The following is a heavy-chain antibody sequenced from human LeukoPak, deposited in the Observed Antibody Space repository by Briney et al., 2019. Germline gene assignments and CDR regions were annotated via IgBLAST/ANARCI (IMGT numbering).Heavy chain of an antibody. Sequence: GGSLRLSYAASGFTFSSYWMSWVRQAPGKGLEWVANIKQDGSEKYYVDSVEGRFTISRDNAKNSLYLQMNSLRAEDTAVYYCARSIQLWSPGFDYWGQGTLVTVSS. CDR3: ARSIQLWSPGFDY. CDR2: IKQDGSEK. J-gene: IGHJ4*02. V-gene: IGHV3-7*01. D-gene: IGHD5-18*01. CDR1: GFTFSSYW.